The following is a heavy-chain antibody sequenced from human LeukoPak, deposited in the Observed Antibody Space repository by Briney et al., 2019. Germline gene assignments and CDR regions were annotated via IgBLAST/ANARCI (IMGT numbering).Heavy chain of an antibody. Sequence: PGGSLRLSCAASGFTFSSYGMHWVRQAPGKGLEWVAFIRYDGSNKYYADSVKGRFTISRDNSKNTLYLQMNSLRAEDTAVYYCAKGGFITIFGVVIDYWGQGTLVTVSS. D-gene: IGHD3-3*01. CDR3: AKGGFITIFGVVIDY. CDR1: GFTFSSYG. CDR2: IRYDGSNK. J-gene: IGHJ4*02. V-gene: IGHV3-30*02.